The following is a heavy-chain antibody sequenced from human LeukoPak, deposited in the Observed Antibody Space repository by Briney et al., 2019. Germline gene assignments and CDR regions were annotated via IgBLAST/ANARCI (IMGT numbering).Heavy chain of an antibody. Sequence: PGGSLRLSCAASGFTFSSYGMHWVRQAPGKGLEWVAVIWYDGSNKYYADSVKGRFTISRDHSKNTLYLQMNSLRAEDTAVYYCARSTYCGGDCYAPDYWGQGTLVTVSS. V-gene: IGHV3-33*01. CDR3: ARSTYCGGDCYAPDY. CDR1: GFTFSSYG. J-gene: IGHJ4*02. D-gene: IGHD2-21*02. CDR2: IWYDGSNK.